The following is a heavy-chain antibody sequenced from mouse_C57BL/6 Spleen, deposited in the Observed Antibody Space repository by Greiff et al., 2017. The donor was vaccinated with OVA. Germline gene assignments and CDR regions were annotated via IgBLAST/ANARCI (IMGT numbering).Heavy chain of an antibody. V-gene: IGHV1-15*01. CDR1: GYTFTDYE. J-gene: IGHJ4*01. CDR2: IDPETGGT. Sequence: VQLQQSGAELVRPGASVTLSCKASGYTFTDYEMHWVKQTPVHGLEWIGAIDPETGGTAYNQKFKGKAILTADKSSSTAYMELRSLTSEDSAVYYCTNYVYYAMDYWGQGTSVTVSS. D-gene: IGHD1-1*02. CDR3: TNYVYYAMDY.